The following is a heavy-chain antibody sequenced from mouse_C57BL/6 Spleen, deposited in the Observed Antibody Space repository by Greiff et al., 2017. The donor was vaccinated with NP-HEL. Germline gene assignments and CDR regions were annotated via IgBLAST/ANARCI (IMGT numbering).Heavy chain of an antibody. J-gene: IGHJ2*01. Sequence: QVQLQQSGPELVKPGASVKISCKASGYAFSSSWMNWVKQRPGKGLEWIGRIYPGDGDTNYNGKFKGKATLTADKSSSTAYMQLSSLTSEDSAVYFCARCGAAQALYYFDYWGQGTTLTVSS. CDR3: ARCGAAQALYYFDY. V-gene: IGHV1-82*01. CDR1: GYAFSSSW. D-gene: IGHD3-2*02. CDR2: IYPGDGDT.